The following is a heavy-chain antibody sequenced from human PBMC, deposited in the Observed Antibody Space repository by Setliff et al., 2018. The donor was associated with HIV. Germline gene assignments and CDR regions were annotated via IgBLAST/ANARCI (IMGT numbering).Heavy chain of an antibody. CDR1: GDSITRGSYY. CDR2: IYTSGKT. CDR3: ARAAYSGTYLWEPATDL. D-gene: IGHD1-26*01. Sequence: PSETLSLTCTVSGDSITRGSYYWSWIRQPAGKGLEWIGHIYTSGKTHYSPSLKSRITISADTSKNQLSLNLRSVTAADTAVYYCARAAYSGTYLWEPATDLWGRGTLVTVSS. J-gene: IGHJ2*01. V-gene: IGHV4-61*09.